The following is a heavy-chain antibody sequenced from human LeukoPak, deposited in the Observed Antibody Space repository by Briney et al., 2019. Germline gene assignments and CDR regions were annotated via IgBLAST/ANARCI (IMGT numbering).Heavy chain of an antibody. J-gene: IGHJ4*02. CDR3: ARVAMVRGVTTTPFDY. V-gene: IGHV5-51*01. CDR2: IYPGDSDT. Sequence: GESLKISCKTSGYSFTTYWIGWVRQMPGKGLEWMGIIYPGDSDTRYSPSFQGQVTISADKSISTAYLQWSSLKASDTAMYYCARVAMVRGVTTTPFDYWGQGTLVTVSS. CDR1: GYSFTTYW. D-gene: IGHD3-10*01.